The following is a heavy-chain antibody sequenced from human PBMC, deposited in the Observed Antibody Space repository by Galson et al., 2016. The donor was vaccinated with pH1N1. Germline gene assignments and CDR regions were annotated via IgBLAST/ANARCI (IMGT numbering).Heavy chain of an antibody. V-gene: IGHV1-46*03. D-gene: IGHD1-26*01. Sequence: SVKVSCKASGYTFTKYYFHWVRQAPGQGLEWMGVIDPSGGGITYAQKFQGRGTMTRDTSTSTVYMELTSLKSEDTAVYYCARDLGRLRDYWGQGTLATVSS. CDR1: GYTFTKYY. J-gene: IGHJ4*02. CDR3: ARDLGRLRDY. CDR2: IDPSGGGI.